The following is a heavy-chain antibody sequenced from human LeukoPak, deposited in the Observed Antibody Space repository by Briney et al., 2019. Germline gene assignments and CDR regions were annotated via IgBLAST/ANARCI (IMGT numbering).Heavy chain of an antibody. Sequence: PGGSLRLSCAASGFTFSDYYMSWIRQAPGKGLEWVSYISSSGSTIYYADSVKGRFTISRDNAKNSLYLQMNSLRAEDTAVYYCARDSFGIAAARNYYGMDVWGQGTTVTVSS. CDR1: GFTFSDYY. J-gene: IGHJ6*02. CDR2: ISSSGSTI. D-gene: IGHD6-13*01. V-gene: IGHV3-11*04. CDR3: ARDSFGIAAARNYYGMDV.